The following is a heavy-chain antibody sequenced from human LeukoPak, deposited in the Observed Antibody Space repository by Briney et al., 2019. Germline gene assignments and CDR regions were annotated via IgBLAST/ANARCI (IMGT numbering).Heavy chain of an antibody. V-gene: IGHV3-21*01. CDR1: GFIFSDYS. CDR2: ISSSSSYM. CDR3: ASNVTTTPITTGGAFNI. J-gene: IGHJ3*02. D-gene: IGHD4-17*01. Sequence: GGSLRLSCAASGFIFSDYSMNWVRQAPGKGLEWVSSISSSSSYMDYGDSVKGRFTISRDNAQNSLHLQMNRLRAEDTAVYYCASNVTTTPITTGGAFNIWGQGTMVTVSS.